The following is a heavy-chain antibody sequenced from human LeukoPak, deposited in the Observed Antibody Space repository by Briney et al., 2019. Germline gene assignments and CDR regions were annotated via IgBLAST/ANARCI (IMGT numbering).Heavy chain of an antibody. CDR2: IYYSGST. Sequence: PSETLSLTCTVSGGSISSYYWSWIRQPPGKGLEWIGYIYYSGSTYYNPSLKSRVTISVDTSKNQFSLKLSSVTAADTAVYYCAIAKDYYDSSGYYPGGDYWGQGTLVTVSS. V-gene: IGHV4-59*06. CDR1: GGSISSYY. CDR3: AIAKDYYDSSGYYPGGDY. J-gene: IGHJ4*02. D-gene: IGHD3-22*01.